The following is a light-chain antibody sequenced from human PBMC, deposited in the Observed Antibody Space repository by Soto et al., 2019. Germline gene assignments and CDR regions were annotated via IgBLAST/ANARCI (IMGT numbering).Light chain of an antibody. J-gene: IGLJ2*01. Sequence: QSALTQLPSASGSPGQSVTISCTGTSRDVGGYNWVSWYQQHPGKAPKFMIYEVSRRPSGVPDRFSGSKSGNTASLTISGLQTDDEADYYCASYAGSNNPVIFGGGTKLTVL. CDR3: ASYAGSNNPVI. CDR1: SRDVGGYNW. V-gene: IGLV2-8*01. CDR2: EVS.